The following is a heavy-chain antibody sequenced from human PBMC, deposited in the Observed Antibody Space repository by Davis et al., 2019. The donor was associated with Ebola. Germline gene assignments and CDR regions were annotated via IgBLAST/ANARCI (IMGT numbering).Heavy chain of an antibody. CDR3: ARDIPGYGDYGYYFDY. Sequence: AASVKVSCKASGGTFSIYAINWVRQAPGQGLEWMGEIIPIFVTTNYAQKFQGRVTITADESTSTAYMELSSLRSEGTAVYYCARDIPGYGDYGYYFDYWGQGTLVTVSS. V-gene: IGHV1-69*13. D-gene: IGHD4-17*01. CDR1: GGTFSIYA. J-gene: IGHJ4*02. CDR2: IIPIFVTT.